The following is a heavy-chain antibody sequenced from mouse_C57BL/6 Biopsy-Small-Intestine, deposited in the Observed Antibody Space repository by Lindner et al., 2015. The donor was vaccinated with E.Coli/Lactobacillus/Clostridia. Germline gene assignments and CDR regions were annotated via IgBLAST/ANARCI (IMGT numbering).Heavy chain of an antibody. CDR1: GYSFTDYN. Sequence: VQLQESGPELVKPGASVKISCKASGYSFTDYNMNWVKQSNGKSLEWIGVINPNSGTTTYNQKFKGGATLTVDQSSSTAYMQLNSLASEDSAVYYCARNGNYFDYWGQGTTLTVSS. CDR3: ARNGNYFDY. V-gene: IGHV1-39*01. J-gene: IGHJ2*01. D-gene: IGHD2-1*01. CDR2: INPNSGTT.